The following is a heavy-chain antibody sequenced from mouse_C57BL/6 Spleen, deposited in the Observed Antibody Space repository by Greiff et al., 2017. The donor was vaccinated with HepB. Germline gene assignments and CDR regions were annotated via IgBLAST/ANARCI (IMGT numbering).Heavy chain of an antibody. J-gene: IGHJ1*03. CDR2: ISYDGSN. CDR3: ANYYGSWGYFDV. Sequence: EVHLVESGPGLVKPSQSLSLTCSVTGYSITSGYYWNWIRQFPGNKLEWMGYISYDGSNNYNPSLKNRIPITRDTSKNQFFLKLNSVTTEDTATYYCANYYGSWGYFDVWGTGTTVTVSS. CDR1: GYSITSGYY. V-gene: IGHV3-6*01. D-gene: IGHD1-1*01.